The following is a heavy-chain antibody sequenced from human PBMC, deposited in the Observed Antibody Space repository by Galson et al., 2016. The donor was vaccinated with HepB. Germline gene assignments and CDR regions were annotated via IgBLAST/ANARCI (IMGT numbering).Heavy chain of an antibody. CDR2: IYSDDST. V-gene: IGHV3-66*01. J-gene: IGHJ4*02. D-gene: IGHD2-2*01. CDR3: ARDSPLPAAFDH. Sequence: SLRLSCAASGFTVSTNYLSWVRQAPGKGLEWVSVIYSDDSTYYADSVKGRFTISRDKSKNTVYFQLNSLRVEDAAVYYCARDSPLPAAFDHWGQGTLVTVTS. CDR1: GFTVSTNY.